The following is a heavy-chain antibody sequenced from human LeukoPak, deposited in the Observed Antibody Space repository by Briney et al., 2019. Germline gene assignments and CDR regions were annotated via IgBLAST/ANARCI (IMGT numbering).Heavy chain of an antibody. CDR3: ARNADGSGNLLPFYFDY. Sequence: PSETLSLTCTVSGGSIYSGGYYWSWIRQHPGKGLEWIGYVYYTGSTYYNPSLKSRVAISVDTSKNQFSLILSSVTAADTAVYYCARNADGSGNLLPFYFDYWGPGTLVTVSS. V-gene: IGHV4-31*03. J-gene: IGHJ4*02. D-gene: IGHD3-10*01. CDR1: GGSIYSGGYY. CDR2: VYYTGST.